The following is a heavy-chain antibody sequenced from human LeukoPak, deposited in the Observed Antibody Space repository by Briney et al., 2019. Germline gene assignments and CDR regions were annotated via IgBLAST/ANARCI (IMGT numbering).Heavy chain of an antibody. Sequence: PGGSLRLSCAASGFTFGNYAVAWVRQAPGKGLEWVSVFSDRGPTTYYADSVKGRFTISRDSSKSTLYLQMNSLRAEDTAVYYCAKEGAYCGRDCSGVFDCWAREPWSPCPQ. CDR2: FSDRGPTT. CDR1: GFTFGNYA. D-gene: IGHD2-21*02. V-gene: IGHV3-23*01. CDR3: AKEGAYCGRDCSGVFDC. J-gene: IGHJ4*02.